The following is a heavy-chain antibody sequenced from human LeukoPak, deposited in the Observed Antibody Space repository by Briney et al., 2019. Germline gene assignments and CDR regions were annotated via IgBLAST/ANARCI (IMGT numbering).Heavy chain of an antibody. CDR3: ASRSLLWFGELLPFDY. J-gene: IGHJ4*02. Sequence: KPSEILSLTCAVYGGSFSGYYWSWIRQPPGKGLEWIGEINHSGSTNYNPSLKSRVTISVDTSKNQFSLKLSSVTAADTAVYYCASRSLLWFGELLPFDYWGQGTLVTVSS. V-gene: IGHV4-34*01. CDR2: INHSGST. D-gene: IGHD3-10*01. CDR1: GGSFSGYY.